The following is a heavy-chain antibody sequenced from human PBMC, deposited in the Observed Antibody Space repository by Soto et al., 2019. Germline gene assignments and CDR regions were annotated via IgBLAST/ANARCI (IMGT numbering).Heavy chain of an antibody. Sequence: ASVKVSCKASGGTFNNYPITWVRQAPGEGLEWMGGSIPIFGTANYAQKFQGRVTISVDESTSTAYMELSSLRSEDTAVYYCARGRGYSGDNHYYYFDMDVWGQGTTVTVSS. CDR3: ARGRGYSGDNHYYYFDMDV. CDR1: GGTFNNYP. CDR2: SIPIFGTA. V-gene: IGHV1-69*13. D-gene: IGHD5-12*01. J-gene: IGHJ6*02.